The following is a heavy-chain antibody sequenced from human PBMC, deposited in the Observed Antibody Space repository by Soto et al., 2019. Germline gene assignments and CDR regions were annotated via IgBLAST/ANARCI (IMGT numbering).Heavy chain of an antibody. CDR1: GFTFRNYD. CDR2: ISAAGDP. Sequence: EVQLVESGGGLVQPGGSLRLSCEASGFTFRNYDMHWVRQGTGKGLEWVSGISAAGDPDYADSVEGRFTISRENAQNSFFLQMNSLRVGDTAVYYCARTDRDFYGLDVWCQGTTVIASS. CDR3: ARTDRDFYGLDV. V-gene: IGHV3-13*05. J-gene: IGHJ6*02.